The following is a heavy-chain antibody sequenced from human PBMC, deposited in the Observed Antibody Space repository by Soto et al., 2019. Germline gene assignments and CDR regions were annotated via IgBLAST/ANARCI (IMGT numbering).Heavy chain of an antibody. Sequence: SGPTLVNPTQTLTLTCTFSGTSGLGVGWIRQPPGKALEWLAVIYWDNDKRYSPSLKNRLTINKDTSKNQVVLTMTNMDPVDTATYYCAHRTRDGYNAWYFDLWGRGTLVTVSS. CDR2: IYWDNDK. CDR3: AHRTRDGYNAWYFDL. D-gene: IGHD5-12*01. J-gene: IGHJ2*01. V-gene: IGHV2-5*02. CDR1: GTSGLG.